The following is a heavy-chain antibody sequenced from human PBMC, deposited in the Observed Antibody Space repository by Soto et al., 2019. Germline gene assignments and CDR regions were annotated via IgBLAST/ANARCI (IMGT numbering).Heavy chain of an antibody. Sequence: PGGSLRLSCAASGFPFTGYAMSWVRQAPGKGLEWVSAISGHGDATFYADSVKGRFTISRDNSKNTRYLHINSMKAEYKALHEFANSRVSMVRGLIIIPSYWGQGTLVTVSS. CDR2: ISGHGDAT. J-gene: IGHJ4*02. V-gene: IGHV3-23*01. CDR1: GFPFTGYA. D-gene: IGHD3-10*01. CDR3: ANSRVSMVRGLIIIPSY.